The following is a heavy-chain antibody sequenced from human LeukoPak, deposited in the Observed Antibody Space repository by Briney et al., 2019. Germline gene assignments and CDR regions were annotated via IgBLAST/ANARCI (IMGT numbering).Heavy chain of an antibody. CDR3: AKGYLGGRLDAFDI. V-gene: IGHV3-23*01. D-gene: IGHD3-9*01. J-gene: IGHJ3*02. CDR1: GFAFGSEA. CDR2: SSPGGGST. Sequence: GGSLRLSCAVSGFAFGSEAMSWVRQSPARGLEWVASSSPGGGSTDYADSVKGRSTISRDNSKNTLYLQMNSLRAEDTAVYYCAKGYLGGRLDAFDIWGQGTMVTVSS.